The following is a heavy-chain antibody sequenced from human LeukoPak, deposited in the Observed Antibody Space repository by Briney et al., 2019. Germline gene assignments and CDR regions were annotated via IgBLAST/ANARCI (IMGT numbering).Heavy chain of an antibody. CDR2: VNPRSGDA. D-gene: IGHD2-8*01. J-gene: IGHJ4*02. CDR3: ARGVPLRYCTYGVCYPPYYFDY. Sequence: ASVKVSCKASGYTFISYNINWLRQTTGQGLEWMGWVNPRSGDAGYLQKFQGRLTITRDSSIDTAYMDLSGLSSEDTAVYYCARGVPLRYCTYGVCYPPYYFDYWGQGTLVTASS. CDR1: GYTFISYN. V-gene: IGHV1-8*03.